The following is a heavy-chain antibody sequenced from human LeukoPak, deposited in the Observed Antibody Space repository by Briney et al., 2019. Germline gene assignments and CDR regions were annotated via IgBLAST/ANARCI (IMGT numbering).Heavy chain of an antibody. Sequence: PGGSLRLSCAASGFTFSSYGMSWVRQAPGKGLEWVSTISGSGRSTYYADSVKGRFTISRDNSKNTLYLQMNSLRAEDTAVYYCARVSRILTGYDAFDIWGQGTMVTVSS. V-gene: IGHV3-23*01. CDR2: ISGSGRST. CDR3: ARVSRILTGYDAFDI. D-gene: IGHD3-9*01. CDR1: GFTFSSYG. J-gene: IGHJ3*02.